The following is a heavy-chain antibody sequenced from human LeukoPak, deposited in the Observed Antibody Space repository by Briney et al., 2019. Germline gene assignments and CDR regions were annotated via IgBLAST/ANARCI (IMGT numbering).Heavy chain of an antibody. J-gene: IGHJ4*02. CDR3: AKDYVSSDSPTVFDY. CDR1: GFTFNNYG. CDR2: ISGETGKT. D-gene: IGHD4-17*01. Sequence: PGGSLRLSCVASGFTFNNYGMSWVRQAPGKGLEWVSGISGETGKTYYADSVKGRFTTSRDNSKNTLYVQMTGLRAEDTAVYYCAKDYVSSDSPTVFDYWGQGTLVTVAS. V-gene: IGHV3-23*01.